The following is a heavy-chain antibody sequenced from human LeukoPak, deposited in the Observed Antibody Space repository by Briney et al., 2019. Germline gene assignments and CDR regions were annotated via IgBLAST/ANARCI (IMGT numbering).Heavy chain of an antibody. Sequence: VASVKVSCKPSGYTFTSYGVTWVRQAPGQGLEWMGWISAYNGNTNYAQKFQGRVTMTTDTSTRTAYMELRSLRSDDTATYYCARGASGTTAFDYWGQGTLVTVSS. CDR1: GYTFTSYG. CDR3: ARGASGTTAFDY. V-gene: IGHV1-18*01. J-gene: IGHJ4*02. D-gene: IGHD1-7*01. CDR2: ISAYNGNT.